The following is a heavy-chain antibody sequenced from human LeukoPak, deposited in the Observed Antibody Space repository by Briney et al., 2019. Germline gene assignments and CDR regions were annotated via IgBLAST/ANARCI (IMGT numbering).Heavy chain of an antibody. CDR1: GFSVSTFD. Sequence: PGGSLRLSCVASGFSVSTFDMYWVRQAAGGGLEWVAAVGTNHDTLYLGSVKGRFTISRENAKNSLSLEMSYLTVEDTVVYYCTREWRGIASHYSGMDVWGQGTAVIVSS. D-gene: IGHD3-16*02. CDR2: VGTNHDT. V-gene: IGHV3-13*01. CDR3: TREWRGIASHYSGMDV. J-gene: IGHJ6*02.